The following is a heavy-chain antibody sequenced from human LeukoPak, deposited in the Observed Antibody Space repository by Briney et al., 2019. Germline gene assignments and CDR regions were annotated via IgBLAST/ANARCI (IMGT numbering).Heavy chain of an antibody. Sequence: ASVKVSCKASGGTFSSYTISWVRQAPGQELEWMGRIIPILGIANYAQKFQGRVTITADKSTSTAYMELSSLRSEDTAVYYCARDPGDGYFDYWGQGTLVTVSS. CDR3: ARDPGDGYFDY. CDR1: GGTFSSYT. CDR2: IIPILGIA. J-gene: IGHJ4*02. V-gene: IGHV1-69*04. D-gene: IGHD2-21*02.